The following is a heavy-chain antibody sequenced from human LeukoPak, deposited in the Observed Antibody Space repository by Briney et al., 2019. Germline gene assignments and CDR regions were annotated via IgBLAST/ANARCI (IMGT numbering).Heavy chain of an antibody. V-gene: IGHV1-46*01. CDR2: INPSGGST. D-gene: IGHD6-25*01. J-gene: IGHJ4*02. CDR3: ATRGGRTAYYFDY. CDR1: GYTFTSYA. Sequence: ASVKVSCKASGYTFTSYAMNWVRQAPGQGLEWMGIINPSGGSTSYAQKFQGRVTMTRDTSTSTVYMELSSLRSEDTAVYYCATRGGRTAYYFDYWGQGTLVTVSS.